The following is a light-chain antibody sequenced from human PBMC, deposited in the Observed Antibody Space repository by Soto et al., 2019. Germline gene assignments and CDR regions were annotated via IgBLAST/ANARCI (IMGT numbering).Light chain of an antibody. CDR1: SSNIGSNA. CDR3: ATWDNSLNVAV. V-gene: IGLV1-44*01. CDR2: SDN. J-gene: IGLJ2*01. Sequence: QAVVTQPPSASGTPGQRVTISCAGISSNIGSNAVNWYQQVPGTAPKLLIYSDNQRPSGVPDRFSGSKSGTSASLAISGLQSDDEAAYYCATWDNSLNVAVLGGGTKVTVL.